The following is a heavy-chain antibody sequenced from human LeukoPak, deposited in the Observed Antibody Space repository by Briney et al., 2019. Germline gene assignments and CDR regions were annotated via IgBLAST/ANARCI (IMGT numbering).Heavy chain of an antibody. Sequence: PGGSLRLSCAASGFTFSSYSVNWVRQAPGKGLEWVSSISSSSSYIYYADSLKGRFTISRDNAKNSLYLQMNSLRAEDSAVYYCARDGPSIAADFDCWGQGTLVTVSS. J-gene: IGHJ4*02. V-gene: IGHV3-21*01. CDR1: GFTFSSYS. CDR3: ARDGPSIAADFDC. CDR2: ISSSSSYI. D-gene: IGHD6-6*01.